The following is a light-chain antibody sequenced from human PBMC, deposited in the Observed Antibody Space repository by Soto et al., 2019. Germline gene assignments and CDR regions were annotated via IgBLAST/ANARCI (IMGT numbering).Light chain of an antibody. CDR1: QSVSSY. CDR2: DAS. J-gene: IGKJ5*01. Sequence: EIVFTQSPSTLSVSPGERATLFCRASQSVSSYFAWYQQKPGQAPNLLIYDASNRATGIPARFSGSGSGTDFTLTISSLEPEDFAVYYCQQRSNWPLTFGQGTRLEI. V-gene: IGKV3-11*01. CDR3: QQRSNWPLT.